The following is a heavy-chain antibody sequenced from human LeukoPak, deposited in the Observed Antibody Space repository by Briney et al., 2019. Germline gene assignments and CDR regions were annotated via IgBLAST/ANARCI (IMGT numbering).Heavy chain of an antibody. J-gene: IGHJ4*02. CDR3: ARFRDGYNHGFDS. CDR2: TYYRSKWYN. Sequence: SQTLSLTCALSGDSVSSNSAAWNWLRQSPSRGLEWLGRTYYRSKWYNDYAVSVKSRITINPDTSKNQFSLQLNSVTPEDSAVYYCARFRDGYNHGFDSWGQGTLVTVSS. CDR1: GDSVSSNSAA. D-gene: IGHD5-24*01. V-gene: IGHV6-1*01.